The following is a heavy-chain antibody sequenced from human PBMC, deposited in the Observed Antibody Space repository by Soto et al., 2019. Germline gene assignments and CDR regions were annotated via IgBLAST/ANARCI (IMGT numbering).Heavy chain of an antibody. J-gene: IGHJ4*02. CDR3: ARGRYGDY. D-gene: IGHD1-1*01. CDR1: GYIFTTYG. Sequence: QVHLVQSGAEVKKPGASVKVSCKGSGYIFTTYGITWVRQAPGQGLEWMGWISAHNGNTNYAQTLQGRVTVTRDTSTSTAYMELRTLRSDDTAVYYCARGRYGDYWGQGALVTVSS. CDR2: ISAHNGNT. V-gene: IGHV1-18*01.